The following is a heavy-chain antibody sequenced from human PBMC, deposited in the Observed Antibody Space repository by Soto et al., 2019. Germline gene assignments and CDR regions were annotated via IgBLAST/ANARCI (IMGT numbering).Heavy chain of an antibody. Sequence: QLQLQESGPGLMKPSETLSLTCTVSGGSISSSLYYWGWIRQPPGKGLEWVGSIYSSVSTHYNPSLKSRVAISVDTSKNQFSLKLSSATAADTAVYYCARLPYYDSPPVTFDIGGQGTMVTVSS. J-gene: IGHJ3*02. CDR3: ARLPYYDSPPVTFDI. CDR1: GGSISSSLYY. CDR2: IYSSVST. D-gene: IGHD3-22*01. V-gene: IGHV4-39*01.